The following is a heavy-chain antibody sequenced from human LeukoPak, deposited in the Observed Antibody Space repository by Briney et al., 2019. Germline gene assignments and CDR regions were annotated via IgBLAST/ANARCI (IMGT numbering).Heavy chain of an antibody. CDR2: INGGNGDT. D-gene: IGHD3-10*01. J-gene: IGHJ6*04. V-gene: IGHV1-3*01. CDR3: ARTPGPMVRGLKFYYYGMDV. Sequence: ASVKVSCKTSGYTFSMYAIHWVRQAPGQRLEWMGWINGGNGDTKYSQRFQGRVTITRDTAATTAHMALSSLRSDDTAVYYCARTPGPMVRGLKFYYYGMDVWGKGTTVTVSS. CDR1: GYTFSMYA.